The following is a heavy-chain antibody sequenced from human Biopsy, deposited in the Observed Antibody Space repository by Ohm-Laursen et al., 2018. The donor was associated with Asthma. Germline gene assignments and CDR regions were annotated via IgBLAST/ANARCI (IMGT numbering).Heavy chain of an antibody. V-gene: IGHV3-74*01. D-gene: IGHD1-1*01. CDR1: GFTFSSYW. CDR3: TRGGLEPFDY. J-gene: IGHJ4*02. Sequence: GSLRLSCAASGFTFSSYWMHWVRQAPGKGLVWVSRINTDGRTTSYADSVKGRFTISRDNAKLYLQMSSLRDEDTAVYYCTRGGLEPFDYWGQGTLVTVSS. CDR2: INTDGRTT.